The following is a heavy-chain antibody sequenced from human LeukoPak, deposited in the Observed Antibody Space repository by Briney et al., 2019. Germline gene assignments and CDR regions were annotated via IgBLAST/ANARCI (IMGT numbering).Heavy chain of an antibody. J-gene: IGHJ4*02. Sequence: PGGALRLSCAASGFTFSSYEMNWVRQAPGKGLEWVAIIKQDGSEKYYVDSVKGRLTISRDNAKNSLYLQMNSLRAEDTAMYFCASANVFYYGSGTDYWGQGTLVTVSS. V-gene: IGHV3-7*01. D-gene: IGHD3-10*01. CDR1: GFTFSSYE. CDR2: IKQDGSEK. CDR3: ASANVFYYGSGTDY.